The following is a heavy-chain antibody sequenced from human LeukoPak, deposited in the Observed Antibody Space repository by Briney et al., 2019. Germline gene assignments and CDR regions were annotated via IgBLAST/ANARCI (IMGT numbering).Heavy chain of an antibody. D-gene: IGHD2-21*02. CDR3: ARRSGDWAVNWFDP. CDR1: GGSITSSTYY. J-gene: IGHJ5*02. Sequence: SETLSLTCTVSGGSITSSTYYWAWFRQPPGRGLGWIGNFFYDGRTYYSPSLKSRATISGDTSKNHFSLKLTSVTAADTAVYYCARRSGDWAVNWFDPWGQGTLVTVSS. CDR2: FFYDGRT. V-gene: IGHV4-39*02.